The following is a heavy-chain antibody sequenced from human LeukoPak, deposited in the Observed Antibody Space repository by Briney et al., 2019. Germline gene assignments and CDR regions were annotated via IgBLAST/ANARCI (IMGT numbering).Heavy chain of an antibody. CDR2: IYYSGST. J-gene: IGHJ3*02. CDR3: ARPYYNGGAFDI. D-gene: IGHD3-10*01. V-gene: IGHV4-59*08. Sequence: SETLSLTCTVSGGSISSYYWSWIRQPPGKGLEWIGYIYYSGSTNYNPSLKSRVTISVDTSKNQFSLKLSSVTAADTAVYYCARPYYNGGAFDIWGQGTMVTVSS. CDR1: GGSISSYY.